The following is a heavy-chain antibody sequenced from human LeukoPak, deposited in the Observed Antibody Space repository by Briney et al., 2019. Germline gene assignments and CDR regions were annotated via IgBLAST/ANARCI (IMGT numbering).Heavy chain of an antibody. CDR3: ASTGYCSGGSCYGYWYFDL. V-gene: IGHV4-59*01. J-gene: IGHJ2*01. D-gene: IGHD2-15*01. Sequence: SETLSLTCTVSGGSISSYYWSWIRQHPGKGLEWIGYIYYSGSTYYNPSLKSRVTISVDTSKNQFSLKLSSVTVADTAVYYCASTGYCSGGSCYGYWYFDLWGRGTLVTVSS. CDR1: GGSISSYY. CDR2: IYYSGST.